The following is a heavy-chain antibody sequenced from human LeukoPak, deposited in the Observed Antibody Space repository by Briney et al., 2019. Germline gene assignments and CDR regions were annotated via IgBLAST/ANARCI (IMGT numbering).Heavy chain of an antibody. CDR2: ISGSGGST. V-gene: IGHV3-23*01. J-gene: IGHJ6*03. CDR3: ARGVLRFLEWLDYYYYMDV. D-gene: IGHD3-3*01. CDR1: GFTFSSYA. Sequence: GGSLRLSCAASGFTFSSYAMSWVRQAPGKGLGWVSAISGSGGSTYYADSVKGRFTISRDSSKNTLYLQMNSLRAEDTAVYYCARGVLRFLEWLDYYYYMDVWGKGTTVTVSS.